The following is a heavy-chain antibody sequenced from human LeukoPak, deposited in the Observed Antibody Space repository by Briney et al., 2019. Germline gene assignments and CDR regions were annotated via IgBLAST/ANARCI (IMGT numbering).Heavy chain of an antibody. D-gene: IGHD4-17*01. J-gene: IGHJ5*02. Sequence: SETLSLTCTVSGGSISSYYWSWIRQPPGRGLEWIGYIYYSGSTNYNPSLKSRVTISVDTSKNQFSLKLSSVTAAATAVNYCAKHDYVDYLLSPWGQEPWSPSPQ. CDR2: IYYSGST. CDR1: GGSISSYY. V-gene: IGHV4-59*08. CDR3: AKHDYVDYLLSP.